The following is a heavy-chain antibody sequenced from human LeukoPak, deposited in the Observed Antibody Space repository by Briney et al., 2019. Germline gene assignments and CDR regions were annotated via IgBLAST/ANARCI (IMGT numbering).Heavy chain of an antibody. CDR3: AKSLTVGYSYTSEDY. D-gene: IGHD5-18*01. J-gene: IGHJ4*02. CDR2: ISGSGGST. CDR1: GFTFSSHA. V-gene: IGHV3-23*01. Sequence: PGGSLRLSCAASGFTFSSHAMSWVRQAPGKGLEWVSAISGSGGSTYYADSVKGRFTISRDNSKNTLYLQMNSLRAEDTAVYYCAKSLTVGYSYTSEDYWGQGTLVTVSS.